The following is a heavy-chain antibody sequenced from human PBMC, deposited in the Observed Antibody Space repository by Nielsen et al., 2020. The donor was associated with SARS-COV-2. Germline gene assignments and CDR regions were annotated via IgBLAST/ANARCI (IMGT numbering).Heavy chain of an antibody. CDR3: ASPRGDSGSYYYYGMDV. D-gene: IGHD1-26*01. V-gene: IGHV5-51*01. CDR2: IYPGDSDT. CDR1: GYSFTSYW. Sequence: GESLKISCQGSGYSFTSYWIGWVRQMPGKDLEWMGIIYPGDSDTRYSPSFQGQVTISADKSISTAYLQWSSLKASDTAMYYCASPRGDSGSYYYYGMDVWGQGTTVTVSS. J-gene: IGHJ6*02.